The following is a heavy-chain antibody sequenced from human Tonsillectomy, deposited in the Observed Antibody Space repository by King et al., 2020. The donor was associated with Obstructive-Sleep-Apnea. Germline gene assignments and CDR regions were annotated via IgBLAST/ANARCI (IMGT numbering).Heavy chain of an antibody. CDR3: ARDEQLIPYWYFDL. J-gene: IGHJ2*01. CDR2: IYHSGST. V-gene: IGHV4-39*06. CDR1: GGSISSSSYY. D-gene: IGHD6-13*01. Sequence: RLQLQESGPGLVKPSETLSLTCTVSGGSISSSSYYWGWILQPPGKGLEWVGRIYHSGSTDYNTSLNSRVTISVATSKNQFSLKLNSVTAADTAVYYCARDEQLIPYWYFDLWGRGTLVTVSS.